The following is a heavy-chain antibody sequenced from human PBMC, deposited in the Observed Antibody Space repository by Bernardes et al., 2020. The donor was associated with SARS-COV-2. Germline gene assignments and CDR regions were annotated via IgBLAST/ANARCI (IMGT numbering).Heavy chain of an antibody. D-gene: IGHD3-9*01. J-gene: IGHJ4*02. Sequence: NNNYNADSVKGRFTISRDNSKNTVYLQMNSLRPADTAIYYCARDHTIYDVYYFGEWGQGSLVTVSS. V-gene: IGHV3-30-3*01. CDR2: NNN. CDR3: ARDHTIYDVYYFGE.